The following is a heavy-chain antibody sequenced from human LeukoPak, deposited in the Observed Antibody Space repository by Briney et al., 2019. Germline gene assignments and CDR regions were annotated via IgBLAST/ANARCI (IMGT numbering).Heavy chain of an antibody. V-gene: IGHV3-11*01. Sequence: GGSLRLSCAASGFTFSDYFFSWIRQAPGKGLEWVSYISSSGSSIYYADSVKGRFTVSRDHAKNSLYLQMNSLRAEDTAVYYCARMGYEILSNWFDPWGQGTLVTVSS. J-gene: IGHJ5*02. D-gene: IGHD3-9*01. CDR1: GFTFSDYF. CDR3: ARMGYEILSNWFDP. CDR2: ISSSGSSI.